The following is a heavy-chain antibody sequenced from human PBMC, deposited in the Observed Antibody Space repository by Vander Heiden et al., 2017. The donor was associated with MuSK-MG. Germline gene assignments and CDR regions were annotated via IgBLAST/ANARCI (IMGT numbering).Heavy chain of an antibody. CDR2: ISGSGGST. Sequence: EVQLLESGGGLVQPGGSLRLSCAASGFTFSSYAMSWVRQAPGKGLEWVSAISGSGGSTYYADSVKGRFTISRDNSKNTLYLQMNSLRAEDTAVYYCAKVGRWDIVVVPFGGDYYYYMDVWGKGTTVTVSS. CDR1: GFTFSSYA. CDR3: AKVGRWDIVVVPFGGDYYYYMDV. J-gene: IGHJ6*03. V-gene: IGHV3-23*01. D-gene: IGHD2-2*01.